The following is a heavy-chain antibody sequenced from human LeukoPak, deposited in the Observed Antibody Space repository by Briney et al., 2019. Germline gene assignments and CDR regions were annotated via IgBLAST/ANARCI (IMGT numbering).Heavy chain of an antibody. Sequence: PGGSLRLSCAASGFTFSSYRMHWVRQAPGKGLVWVSRINSDGSSTSYADSVKGRFTISRDNAKNTLYLQMNSLRAEDTAVYYCAGEWDYYYYYYMDVWGKGTTVTVSS. CDR1: GFTFSSYR. CDR3: AGEWDYYYYYYMDV. J-gene: IGHJ6*03. D-gene: IGHD1-26*01. CDR2: INSDGSST. V-gene: IGHV3-74*01.